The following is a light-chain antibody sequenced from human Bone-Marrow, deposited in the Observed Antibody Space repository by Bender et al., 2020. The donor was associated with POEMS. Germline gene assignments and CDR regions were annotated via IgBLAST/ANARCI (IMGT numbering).Light chain of an antibody. V-gene: IGLV1-50*01. Sequence: QSVLTQPPSVSGAPGQRVTISCTGSRSNIGAGYDVHWYQQLPGKAPKLLIYGNSNRPSGVPDRFSASKSGTSASLAISGLQSEDEADYYCATWDDSLNGLYVFGTGTKVTVL. J-gene: IGLJ1*01. CDR2: GNS. CDR1: RSNIGAGYD. CDR3: ATWDDSLNGLYV.